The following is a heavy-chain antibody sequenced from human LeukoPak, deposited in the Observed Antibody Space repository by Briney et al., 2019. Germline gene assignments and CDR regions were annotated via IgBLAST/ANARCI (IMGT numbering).Heavy chain of an antibody. CDR2: INPNSGGT. Sequence: ASVTVSCKASGYTFTGYYMHWVRPAPGQGLEWMGWINPNSGGTNYAQKFQGWVTMTRDTSIRTAYMELSRLRSDDTAVYYCARGQQSGRDAFDIWGQGTMVTVSS. D-gene: IGHD6-13*01. J-gene: IGHJ3*02. CDR1: GYTFTGYY. V-gene: IGHV1-2*04. CDR3: ARGQQSGRDAFDI.